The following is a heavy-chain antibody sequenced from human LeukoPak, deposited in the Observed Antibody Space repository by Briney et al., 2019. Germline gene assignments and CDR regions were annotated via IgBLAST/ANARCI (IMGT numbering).Heavy chain of an antibody. Sequence: SGGSLRLSCAASGFTFSDYYVSWIRQAPGKGLEWVSYISSSGSTIYYADSVKGRFTISRDNAKNSLYLQMNSLRAEDTAVYYCARESGYYDSSGYVDYWGQGTLVTVSS. D-gene: IGHD3-22*01. CDR2: ISSSGSTI. V-gene: IGHV3-11*01. CDR1: GFTFSDYY. J-gene: IGHJ4*02. CDR3: ARESGYYDSSGYVDY.